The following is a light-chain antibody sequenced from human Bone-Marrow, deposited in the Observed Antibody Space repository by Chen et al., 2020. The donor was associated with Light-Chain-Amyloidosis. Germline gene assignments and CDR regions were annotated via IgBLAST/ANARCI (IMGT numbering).Light chain of an antibody. J-gene: IGLJ3*02. V-gene: IGLV3-21*02. CDR2: DDS. Sequence: SYVLTQPSSVSVAPGQTATIACGGNNIGSTSVHWYQQTPGQAPLLVVYDDSDRPSGIPERLSGANSGKTARQSVSRVEGGDEAGYYGLVLEGESERAMFRGGAKLTVL. CDR1: NIGSTS. CDR3: LVLEGESERAM.